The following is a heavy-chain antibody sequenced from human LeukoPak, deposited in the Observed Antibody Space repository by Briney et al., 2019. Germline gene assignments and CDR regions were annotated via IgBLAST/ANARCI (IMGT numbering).Heavy chain of an antibody. CDR2: IWYDGGNK. V-gene: IGHV3-33*06. CDR1: GFTFTSYG. CDR3: AKDGYYYDSSGYGAFDI. D-gene: IGHD3-22*01. Sequence: SGGSLRLSCAASGFTFTSYGMHWVRQAPGKGLGWVAVIWYDGGNKYYAASVKGRFTISRDNSKNTLYLQMNSLRAEDTAVYYCAKDGYYYDSSGYGAFDIWGQGAMVTVSS. J-gene: IGHJ3*02.